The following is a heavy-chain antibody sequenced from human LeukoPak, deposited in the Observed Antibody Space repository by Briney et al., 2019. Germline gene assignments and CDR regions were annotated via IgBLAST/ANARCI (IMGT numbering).Heavy chain of an antibody. CDR1: GFTFSSYS. D-gene: IGHD6-6*01. Sequence: PGGSLRLSCAASGFTFSSYSMNWVRQAPGKGLEWVSSISSSSSYIYYADSVKGRFTISRDNAKNSLYLQMNSLRAEDTAVYYCARDVIGRAARPLSAFDIWGQGTMVTVSS. CDR2: ISSSSSYI. CDR3: ARDVIGRAARPLSAFDI. J-gene: IGHJ3*02. V-gene: IGHV3-21*01.